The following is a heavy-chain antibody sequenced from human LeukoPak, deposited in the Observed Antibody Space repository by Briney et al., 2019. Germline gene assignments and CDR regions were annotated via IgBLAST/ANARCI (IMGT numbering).Heavy chain of an antibody. J-gene: IGHJ3*02. CDR2: ISGNTGAT. D-gene: IGHD6-19*01. Sequence: GGSLRLSSAASGFTFKNFVMTWVRQAPGQGLDWVSAISGNTGATYYADSVKGRFTISRDNAKNTLYLQMNSLRAEDTAVYYCARDRAGMRGAFDIWGQGTMVTVSS. V-gene: IGHV3-23*01. CDR1: GFTFKNFV. CDR3: ARDRAGMRGAFDI.